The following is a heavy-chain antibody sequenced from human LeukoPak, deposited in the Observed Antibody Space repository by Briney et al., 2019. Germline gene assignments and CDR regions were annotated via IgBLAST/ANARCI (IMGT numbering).Heavy chain of an antibody. CDR2: ISYDGSNK. CDR1: GLTFSSYA. Sequence: PGGSLRLSCAASGLTFSSYAMHWVRQAPGKGLEWVAVISYDGSNKYYADSVKGRFTISRDNSKNTLYLQMNSLRAEDTAVYFCARPHYYYGSGGGAFDLWGQGTMVTVSS. D-gene: IGHD3-10*01. J-gene: IGHJ3*01. CDR3: ARPHYYYGSGGGAFDL. V-gene: IGHV3-30-3*01.